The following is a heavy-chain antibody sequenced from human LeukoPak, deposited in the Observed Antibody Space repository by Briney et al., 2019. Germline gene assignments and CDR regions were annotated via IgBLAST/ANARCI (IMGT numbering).Heavy chain of an antibody. CDR2: ISYDGSHK. D-gene: IGHD2-15*01. CDR3: AKQLGYCSDGSCYFPY. CDR1: GFSFSSYG. V-gene: IGHV3-30*18. J-gene: IGHJ4*02. Sequence: GGSLRLSCAASGFSFSSYGMHWVRQAPGKGLEWVAVISYDGSHKYYGDSVKGRFTISRDNSKSTLCLQMNSLRAEDTAVYYCAKQLGYCSDGSCYFPYWGQGTLVTVSS.